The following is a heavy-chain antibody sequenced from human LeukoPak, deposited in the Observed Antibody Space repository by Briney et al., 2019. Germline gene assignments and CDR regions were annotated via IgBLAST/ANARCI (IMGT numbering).Heavy chain of an antibody. J-gene: IGHJ4*02. Sequence: GRSLRLSCAASGFTFSSYAMHWVRQAPGKGLEWVAVISYDGSNKYYADSVKGRFTISRDNSKNTLYLQMNSPRAEDTAVYYCAREGFIVVVPAAPYYFDYWGQGTLVTVSS. CDR2: ISYDGSNK. CDR3: AREGFIVVVPAAPYYFDY. V-gene: IGHV3-30-3*01. D-gene: IGHD2-2*01. CDR1: GFTFSSYA.